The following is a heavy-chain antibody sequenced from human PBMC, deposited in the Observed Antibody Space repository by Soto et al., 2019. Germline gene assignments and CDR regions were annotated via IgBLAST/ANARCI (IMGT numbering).Heavy chain of an antibody. CDR2: IIPILGIA. CDR1: GGTFSSYT. V-gene: IGHV1-69*04. CDR3: ARDFATTVTTPTLGY. J-gene: IGHJ4*02. D-gene: IGHD4-17*01. Sequence: SVKVSCKASGGTFSSYTISWVRQAPGQGLEWMGRIIPILGIANYAQKFQGRVTITADKSTSTAYMELSSLRSEDTAVYYCARDFATTVTTPTLGYWGQGNLVTVSS.